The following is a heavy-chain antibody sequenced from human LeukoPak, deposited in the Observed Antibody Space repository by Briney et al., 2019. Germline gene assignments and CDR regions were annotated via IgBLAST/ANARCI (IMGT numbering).Heavy chain of an antibody. J-gene: IGHJ3*02. CDR2: ISSSSSYI. CDR3: AREAPGAFDI. V-gene: IGHV3-21*01. Sequence: PGGSLRLSCAASGFTFTSYAMNWVRQAPGKGLEWVSSISSSSSYIYYADSVKGRFTISRDNAKNSLYLQMNSLRAEDTAVYYCAREAPGAFDIWGQGTMVTVSS. CDR1: GFTFTSYA.